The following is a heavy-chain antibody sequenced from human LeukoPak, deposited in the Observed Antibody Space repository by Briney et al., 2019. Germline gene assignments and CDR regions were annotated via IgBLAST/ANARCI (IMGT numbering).Heavy chain of an antibody. CDR3: AREGIKIFGGWPPFDP. V-gene: IGHV1-2*02. J-gene: IGHJ5*02. CDR2: INPLSGGP. D-gene: IGHD3-3*01. CDR1: GYPFTDNY. Sequence: ASVKVSFKASGYPFTDNYIQWVRPAPGQGLEWMGWINPLSGGPMYSQKFQGRVTMTRDTSLSTAYIGLNGLKSDDTAIYYCAREGIKIFGGWPPFDPWGQGTLVTVS.